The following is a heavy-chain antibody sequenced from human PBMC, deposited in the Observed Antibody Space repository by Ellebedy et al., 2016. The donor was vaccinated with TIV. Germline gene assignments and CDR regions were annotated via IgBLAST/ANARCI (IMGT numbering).Heavy chain of an antibody. CDR2: INHSGST. V-gene: IGHV4-34*01. CDR1: GGSFSGDF. J-gene: IGHJ4*02. CDR3: ARAPPSFVATFDY. Sequence: SETLSLXCAVYGGSFSGDFFRWIRPPPGKGLEWIGEINHSGSTNYNPSLKSRVTISVDTSKNQFSLKLSSVTAADTAVYYCARAPPSFVATFDYWGQGTLVTVSS. D-gene: IGHD6-6*01.